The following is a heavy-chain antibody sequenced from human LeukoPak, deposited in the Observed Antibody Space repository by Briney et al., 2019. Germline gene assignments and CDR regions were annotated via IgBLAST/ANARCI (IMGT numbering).Heavy chain of an antibody. CDR1: GGSISSGSYY. CDR3: ARDRVEWVRGVTPQTNYYYYYMDV. Sequence: SQTLSLTCTGSGGSISSGSYYWRWIRQPAGKGLEWIGRIYSSGSTNYNPSLKSRVTISVDTTKNQFSLKLSSVTAADTAVYYCARDRVEWVRGVTPQTNYYYYYMDVWGKGTTGTISS. D-gene: IGHD3-10*01. CDR2: IYSSGST. J-gene: IGHJ6*03. V-gene: IGHV4-61*02.